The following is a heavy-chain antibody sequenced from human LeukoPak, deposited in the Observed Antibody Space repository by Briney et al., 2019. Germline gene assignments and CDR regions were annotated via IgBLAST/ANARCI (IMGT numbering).Heavy chain of an antibody. CDR2: INHSGST. Sequence: SSETLSLTCTVSGYSISSGYYWGWIRQPPGKGLEWIGEINHSGSTSYNPSLKSRVTISVDTSKNQFSLKLSSVTAADTAVYYCARKGRPLFDYWGQGTLVTVSS. V-gene: IGHV4-38-2*02. J-gene: IGHJ4*02. CDR3: ARKGRPLFDY. CDR1: GYSISSGYY.